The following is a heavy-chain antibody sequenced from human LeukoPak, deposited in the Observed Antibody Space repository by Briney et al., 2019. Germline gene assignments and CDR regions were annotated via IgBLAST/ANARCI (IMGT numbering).Heavy chain of an antibody. CDR2: ISHSGST. CDR3: ASKEASGSEPFDY. D-gene: IGHD3-10*01. V-gene: IGHV4-30-2*01. Sequence: SETLSLTCAVSGGSISSDGYSWSWIRQPSGKGLEWIGYISHSGSTYYNPSLKSRVTISVDRSKNQFSLKLSSVTAADTAVYYCASKEASGSEPFDYWGQGTLVTVSS. J-gene: IGHJ4*02. CDR1: GGSISSDGYS.